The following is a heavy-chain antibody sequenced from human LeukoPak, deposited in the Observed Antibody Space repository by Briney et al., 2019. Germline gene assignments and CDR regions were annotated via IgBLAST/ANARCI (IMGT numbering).Heavy chain of an antibody. CDR3: ARDGWFGDYNWFDP. CDR2: ISKNSGYI. J-gene: IGHJ5*02. V-gene: IGHV3-21*01. CDR1: GFTFSSYS. Sequence: AGGSLRLSCAASGFTFSSYSMNWVRQAPGKGLEWVSSISKNSGYIYYADSVKGRFTISRDNAKNSLYLQMNSLRAEDTAMYYCARDGWFGDYNWFDPWGQGTLVTVSS. D-gene: IGHD3-10*01.